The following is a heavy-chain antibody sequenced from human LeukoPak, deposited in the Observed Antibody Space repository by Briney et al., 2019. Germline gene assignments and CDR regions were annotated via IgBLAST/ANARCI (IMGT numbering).Heavy chain of an antibody. V-gene: IGHV4-59*01. CDR2: IYYSGST. Sequence: SETLSLTCTVSGGSISSYYWSWIRQPPGKGLEWIGYIYYSGSTNYNPSLKSRVTISVDTSKNQFSLKLSSVAAADTAVYYCARALYGSEAPFDYWGQGTLVTVSS. D-gene: IGHD3-10*01. J-gene: IGHJ4*02. CDR1: GGSISSYY. CDR3: ARALYGSEAPFDY.